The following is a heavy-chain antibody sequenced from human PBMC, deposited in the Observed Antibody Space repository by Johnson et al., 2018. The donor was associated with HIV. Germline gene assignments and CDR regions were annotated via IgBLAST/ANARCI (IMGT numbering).Heavy chain of an antibody. Sequence: VQLVESGGGLVQPGGSLRLSCAASGFTVSSNYMSWVRQAPGQGLEWVAFIRYDGSNKYYADSVKGRFTISRDNSKNTLYLQMNSLRAEDTAVYYCAKSSGSSGAFDIWGQGTMVTVSS. D-gene: IGHD2-15*01. CDR2: IRYDGSNK. V-gene: IGHV3-30*02. CDR1: GFTVSSNY. CDR3: AKSSGSSGAFDI. J-gene: IGHJ3*02.